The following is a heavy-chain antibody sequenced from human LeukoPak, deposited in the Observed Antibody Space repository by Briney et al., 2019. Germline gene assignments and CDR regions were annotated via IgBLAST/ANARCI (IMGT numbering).Heavy chain of an antibody. J-gene: IGHJ5*02. CDR1: GFAISSYS. CDR3: VKSDWFDP. CDR2: VKYDGTVT. Sequence: GGSLRLSCAASGFAISSYSMSWVRQAPGKGLVWVARVKYDGTVTTYADFVKGRFTISKDSAKNTLYLQMNSLRAEDTGVYYCVKSDWFDPWGQGTLVTVSS. V-gene: IGHV3-74*01.